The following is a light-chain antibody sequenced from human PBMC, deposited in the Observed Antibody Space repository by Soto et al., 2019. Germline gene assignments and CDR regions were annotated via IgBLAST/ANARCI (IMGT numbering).Light chain of an antibody. CDR2: DVS. V-gene: IGLV2-14*01. J-gene: IGLJ1*01. Sequence: QSVLTQPASVSGSTGQSITISCTGTSSDVGGYNYVSWYQQHPGKAPKLMIYDVSNRPSGVSNRFSGSKSGNTASLTISGLQAEDEADYYCRSYTSSSTRVFGTGTKVTVL. CDR1: SSDVGGYNY. CDR3: RSYTSSSTRV.